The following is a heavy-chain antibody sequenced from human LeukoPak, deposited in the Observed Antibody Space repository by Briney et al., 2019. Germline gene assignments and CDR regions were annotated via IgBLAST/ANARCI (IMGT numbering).Heavy chain of an antibody. V-gene: IGHV4-38-2*01. J-gene: IGHJ4*02. D-gene: IGHD3-3*02. CDR2: LSDGGTP. CDR1: GYSISSGHY. Sequence: PSETLSLTCDVSGYSISSGHYWGWIRQPPGKGLEWIGSLSDGGTPDYNPSLMSRVSMSIATSNNQFSLRLRSLPAADTAIYYCRTSDSGSIFGVVISFWAQGTLVTVSS. CDR3: RTSDSGSIFGVVISF.